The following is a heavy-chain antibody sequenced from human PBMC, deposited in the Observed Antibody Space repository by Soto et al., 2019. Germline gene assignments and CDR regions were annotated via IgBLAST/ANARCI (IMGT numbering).Heavy chain of an antibody. CDR1: GGSISSGAYH. CDR3: ARAWMAAAATSWFDP. J-gene: IGHJ5*02. V-gene: IGHV4-31*03. Sequence: QVQLQESGPGLVKPSQTLSLTCTVSGGSISSGAYHWSWIRQHPGKGLEWMGYIYNSGHTYYNPSLTSRVTISVDTSKNQFSLKLSSVTAADTAVYYCARAWMAAAATSWFDPWGQGTLVTVSS. D-gene: IGHD6-13*01. CDR2: IYNSGHT.